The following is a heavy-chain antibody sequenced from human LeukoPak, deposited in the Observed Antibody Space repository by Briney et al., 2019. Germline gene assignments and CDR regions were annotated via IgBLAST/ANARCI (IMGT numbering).Heavy chain of an antibody. CDR2: IYYSGST. Sequence: SETLSLTCTVSGGSISSSNYYWGWIRQPPGKGLEWIGSIYYSGSTYYNPSLESRVTISVDTSKNQFSLKLSSATAAGTAVYYCAVTSDSSSWPLLDYWGQGTLVTVSS. J-gene: IGHJ4*02. D-gene: IGHD6-13*01. CDR3: AVTSDSSSWPLLDY. V-gene: IGHV4-39*01. CDR1: GGSISSSNYY.